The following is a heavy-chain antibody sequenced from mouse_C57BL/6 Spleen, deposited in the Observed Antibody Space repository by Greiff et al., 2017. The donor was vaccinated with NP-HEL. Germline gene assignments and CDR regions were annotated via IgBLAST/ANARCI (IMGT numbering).Heavy chain of an antibody. J-gene: IGHJ2*01. Sequence: EVKLVESGGDLVKPGGSLKLSCAASGFTFSSYGMSWVRQTPDKRLEWVATISSGGSYTYYPDSVKGRFTISRDNAKNTLYLQMSSLKSEDTAMYYCAREDYPTVVDYWGQGTTLTVSS. CDR3: AREDYPTVVDY. V-gene: IGHV5-6*02. CDR1: GFTFSSYG. CDR2: ISSGGSYT. D-gene: IGHD1-1*01.